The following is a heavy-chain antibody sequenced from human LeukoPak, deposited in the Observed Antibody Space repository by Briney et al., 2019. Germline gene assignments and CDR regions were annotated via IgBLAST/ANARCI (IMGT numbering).Heavy chain of an antibody. V-gene: IGHV4-39*07. Sequence: PSETLSLTCTVSGGSISSSSYYWGWIRQPPGKGLEWIGSIYYSGSTNYNPSLKSRVTISVDTSKNQFSLKLSSVTAADTAVYYCARDTNKDAFDIWGQGTMVTVSS. CDR1: GGSISSSSYY. CDR2: IYYSGST. J-gene: IGHJ3*02. CDR3: ARDTNKDAFDI. D-gene: IGHD2-8*01.